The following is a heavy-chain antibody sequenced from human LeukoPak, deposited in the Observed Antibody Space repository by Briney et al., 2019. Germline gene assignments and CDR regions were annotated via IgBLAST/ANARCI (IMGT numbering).Heavy chain of an antibody. D-gene: IGHD3-22*01. CDR1: GYTFKNYP. CDR3: ARVAIAMIVVTYFDY. J-gene: IGHJ4*02. CDR2: MNVANGNT. V-gene: IGHV1-3*01. Sequence: ASVKVSCKASGYTFKNYPMHWVRQAPGQRLEWMGWMNVANGNTKYSEKFQYRVTISRDTPASTAYLELSSLTSEDTAIYYCARVAIAMIVVTYFDYWGQGTLVTVSS.